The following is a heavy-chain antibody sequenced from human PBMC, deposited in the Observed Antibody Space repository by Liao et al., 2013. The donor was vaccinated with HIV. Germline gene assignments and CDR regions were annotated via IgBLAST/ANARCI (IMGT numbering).Heavy chain of an antibody. V-gene: IGHV4-59*10. D-gene: IGHD3-22*01. CDR1: GGPSMVTT. Sequence: QVQLQQWGAGLLKPSETLSLTCAVYGGPSMVTTAAGSGSPREETGVDWAYLHQWEHQVQPLLKTRVTLSLDTSNNQFSLNLTSVTAADTAVYYCARAKGFYMIVIIIPFIDYWGQGTLVTVSS. CDR3: ARAKGFYMIVIIIPFIDY. CDR2: LHQWEH. J-gene: IGHJ4*02.